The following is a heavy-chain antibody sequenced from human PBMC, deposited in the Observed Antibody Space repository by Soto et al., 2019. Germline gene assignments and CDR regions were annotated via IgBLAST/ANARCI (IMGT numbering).Heavy chain of an antibody. V-gene: IGHV4-30-4*01. CDR2: IYYSGNA. CDR3: TRVWFGELVSDY. J-gene: IGHJ4*02. CDR1: GDSIRNGDYY. Sequence: QVQLQESGPGLVKPSQTLSLTCSVSGDSIRNGDYYWNWIRQPPGKGLEWIGRIYYSGNAYYNPSLKSRVPISVDTSKNQFSLRLSSATAADTAVYYCTRVWFGELVSDYWGQGTLVTVSS. D-gene: IGHD3-10*01.